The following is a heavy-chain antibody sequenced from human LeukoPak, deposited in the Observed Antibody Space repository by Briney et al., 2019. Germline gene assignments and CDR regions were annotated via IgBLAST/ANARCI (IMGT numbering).Heavy chain of an antibody. J-gene: IGHJ4*02. D-gene: IGHD3-22*01. CDR1: GFTFSSYS. V-gene: IGHV3-48*01. CDR2: ISSGSSTI. Sequence: PGGSLRLSCAASGFTFSSYSMNWVRQAPGKGLEWVAYISSGSSTIYYADSVKGRFTISRDNSKNTLYLQMNSLRAEDTAVYYCAKVAWDSSGYYLSDYWGQGTLVTVSS. CDR3: AKVAWDSSGYYLSDY.